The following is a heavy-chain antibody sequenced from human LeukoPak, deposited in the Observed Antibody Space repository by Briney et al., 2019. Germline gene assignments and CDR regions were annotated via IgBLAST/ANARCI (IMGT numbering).Heavy chain of an antibody. V-gene: IGHV3-7*01. CDR1: GFTFSSRDW. CDR3: AAGLDGDYLYYFDY. CDR2: IKQDGSEK. J-gene: IGHJ4*02. Sequence: GGSLRLSCVASGFTFSSRDWMTWVRQAPGKGLEWVANIKQDGSEKNYVDSVKGRFTISRDNAKNSLYLQMNSLRAEDTAVYYCAAGLDGDYLYYFDYWGQGTLVTVSS. D-gene: IGHD4-17*01.